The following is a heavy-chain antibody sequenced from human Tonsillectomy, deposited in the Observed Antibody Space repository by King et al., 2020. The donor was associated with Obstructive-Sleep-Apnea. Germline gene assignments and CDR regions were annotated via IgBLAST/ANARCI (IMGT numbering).Heavy chain of an antibody. CDR2: IRYDGSNK. D-gene: IGHD1-20*01. Sequence: VQLVESGGGVVQPGRSLRLSCVASGFSFNNYGMHWVRQIPGKGLEWVTFIRYDGSNKEYADSVKGRFTISRDNSKNTLYVQMNSLRTEDTAVYYCATLSGTTSVAFDIWGQGTMVTVSS. CDR1: GFSFNNYG. V-gene: IGHV3-30*02. CDR3: ATLSGTTSVAFDI. J-gene: IGHJ3*02.